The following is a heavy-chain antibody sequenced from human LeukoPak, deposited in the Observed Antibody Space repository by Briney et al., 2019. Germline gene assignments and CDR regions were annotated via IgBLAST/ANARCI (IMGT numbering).Heavy chain of an antibody. V-gene: IGHV3-7*01. Sequence: GGSLRLSCAASGSTFSDKWMTWIRQAPGKGLEWVANMNHDGSEIYYVDSVKGRFTISRDNAQYSLYLQMNSLRVDDTAVYYCTRGRAADYWGQGTLVTVSS. J-gene: IGHJ4*01. CDR1: GSTFSDKW. CDR3: TRGRAADY. CDR2: MNHDGSEI.